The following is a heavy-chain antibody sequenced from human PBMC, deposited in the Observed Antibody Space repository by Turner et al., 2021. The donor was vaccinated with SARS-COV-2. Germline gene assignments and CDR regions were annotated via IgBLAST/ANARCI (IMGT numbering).Heavy chain of an antibody. V-gene: IGHV3-23*01. CDR1: GSPFSSHA. Sequence: EVQLLESGGVLVLSRASLPLSCADSGSPFSSHAVSWVRQAPGKGPGWVSTIGGGGATYYADSVKGRFTISTDNSKNTVFLQRNSLRAEDTAVYYCAKTERGYLGYCTDGVCYTGWFDPWGQGTLVTVSS. J-gene: IGHJ5*02. CDR2: IGGGGAT. CDR3: AKTERGYLGYCTDGVCYTGWFDP. D-gene: IGHD2-8*01.